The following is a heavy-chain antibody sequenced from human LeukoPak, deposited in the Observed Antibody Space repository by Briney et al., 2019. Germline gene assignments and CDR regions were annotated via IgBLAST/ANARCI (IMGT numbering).Heavy chain of an antibody. Sequence: GASVKVSCKASGGTFSSYAISWVRQAPGQGLEWMGGIIPIFGTANYAQKFQGRVTITTDESTSTAYTELSSLRSEDTAVYYCARSSGGYDGYYYYMDVWGKGTTVTVSS. D-gene: IGHD6-19*01. J-gene: IGHJ6*03. CDR3: ARSSGGYDGYYYYMDV. CDR2: IIPIFGTA. CDR1: GGTFSSYA. V-gene: IGHV1-69*05.